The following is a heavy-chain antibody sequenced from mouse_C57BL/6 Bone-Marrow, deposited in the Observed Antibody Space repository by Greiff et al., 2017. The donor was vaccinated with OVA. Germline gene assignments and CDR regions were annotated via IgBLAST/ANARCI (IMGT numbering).Heavy chain of an antibody. V-gene: IGHV3-6*01. J-gene: IGHJ2*01. CDR3: ARGAESNDY. CDR1: GYSFTSGYY. Sequence: EVQLQESGPGLVKPSQSLSLTCSVSGYSFTSGYYWNWIRQFPGNNLEWMGYISYDGSNNYNPSLKNRMSITRDTSKNQFFLKWNSVTAEDTDTCYSARGAESNDYWGQGTTLTVSS. CDR2: ISYDGSN.